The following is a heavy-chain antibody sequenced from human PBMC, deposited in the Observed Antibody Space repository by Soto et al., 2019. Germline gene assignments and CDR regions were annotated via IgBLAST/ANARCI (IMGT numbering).Heavy chain of an antibody. CDR3: AKDLGYDFWSGYYTGATYYYYGMDV. Sequence: GGSLRLSCAASGFTFSSYGMHWVRQAPGKGLEWVAVISYDGSNKYYADPVKGRFTISRDNSKNTLYLQMNSLRAEDTAVYYCAKDLGYDFWSGYYTGATYYYYGMDVWGQGTTVTVSS. V-gene: IGHV3-30*18. J-gene: IGHJ6*02. CDR2: ISYDGSNK. CDR1: GFTFSSYG. D-gene: IGHD3-3*01.